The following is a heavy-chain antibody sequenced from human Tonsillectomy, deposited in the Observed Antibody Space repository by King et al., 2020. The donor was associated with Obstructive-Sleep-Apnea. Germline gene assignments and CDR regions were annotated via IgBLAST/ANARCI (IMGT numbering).Heavy chain of an antibody. J-gene: IGHJ6*02. V-gene: IGHV1-58*02. CDR3: AGSMGDDDYYGLDV. CDR1: GFTFTRST. CDR2: IVVGSDYT. Sequence: QLVESGPEVKKPGTSVKVSCKASGFTFTRSTMQWVRQARGQRLEWIGWIVVGSDYTSYAQKFHERVTITRDMSTSTAYMEVSSLSSEDTAVYYCAGSMGDDDYYGLDVWGQGTTVIVSS. D-gene: IGHD1-1*01.